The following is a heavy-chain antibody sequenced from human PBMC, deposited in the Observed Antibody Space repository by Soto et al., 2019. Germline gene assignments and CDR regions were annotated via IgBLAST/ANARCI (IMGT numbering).Heavy chain of an antibody. J-gene: IGHJ5*02. CDR3: AKDGGYCSSTSCLNWFDP. D-gene: IGHD2-2*01. CDR2: ISGSGGST. V-gene: IGHV3-23*01. Sequence: PGGSLRLSCAASGFTFSSYAMSWVRQAPGKGLEWVSAISGSGGSTYYADSVKGRFTISRDNSKNTLYLQMNSLRAEDTAVYYCAKDGGYCSSTSCLNWFDPWGQGTLVTVSS. CDR1: GFTFSSYA.